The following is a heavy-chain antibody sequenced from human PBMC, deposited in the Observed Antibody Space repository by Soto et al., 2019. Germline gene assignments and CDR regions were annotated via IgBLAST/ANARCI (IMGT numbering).Heavy chain of an antibody. CDR2: IYHTGST. Sequence: TLSLTCTVSGGFVTSYFWSWIRQTPGKGLEWVGYIYHTGSTKNNPSLSSRVTISVDTSRNQLSLKLSSITAAGSAVYYCVRAAQCGVYVFEYWGQGILVAVSS. V-gene: IGHV4-59*02. D-gene: IGHD3-10*02. CDR3: VRAAQCGVYVFEY. CDR1: GGFVTSYF. J-gene: IGHJ4*02.